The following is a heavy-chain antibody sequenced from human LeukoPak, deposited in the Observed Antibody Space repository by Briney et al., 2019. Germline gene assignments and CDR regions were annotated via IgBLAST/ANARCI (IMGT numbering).Heavy chain of an antibody. Sequence: SVKVSCKASGYTFTSYGISWVRQAPGQGLEWMGGIIPIFGTANYAQKFQGRVTITTDESTSTAYMELSSLRSEDTAVYYCASMWELGAFDIWGQGTMVTVSS. V-gene: IGHV1-69*05. D-gene: IGHD1-26*01. CDR2: IIPIFGTA. J-gene: IGHJ3*02. CDR3: ASMWELGAFDI. CDR1: GYTFTSYG.